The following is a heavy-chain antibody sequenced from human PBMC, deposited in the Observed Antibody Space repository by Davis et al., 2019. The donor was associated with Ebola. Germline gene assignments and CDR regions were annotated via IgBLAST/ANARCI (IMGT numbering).Heavy chain of an antibody. D-gene: IGHD2-21*01. V-gene: IGHV3-73*01. CDR2: IRSKANSYAT. J-gene: IGHJ4*02. CDR3: ARGRRYVGDSIDY. CDR1: GFTFSGSA. Sequence: PGGSLRLSCAASGFTFSGSAMHWVRQASGKGLEWVGRIRSKANSYATAYAASVKGRFTISRDNSKNTLYLQMNSLRAEDTAVYYCARGRRYVGDSIDYWGQGTLVTVSS.